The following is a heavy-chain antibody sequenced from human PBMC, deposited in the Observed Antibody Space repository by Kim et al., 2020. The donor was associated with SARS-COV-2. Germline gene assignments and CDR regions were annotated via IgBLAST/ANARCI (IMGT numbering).Heavy chain of an antibody. CDR3: ARDRQWLNYYYGMDV. CDR1: GYTFTSYG. CDR2: ISAYNGNT. Sequence: ASVKVSCKASGYTFTSYGISWVRQAPGQGLEWMGWISAYNGNTNYAQKLQGRVTMTTDTSTSTAYMELRSLRSDDTAVYYCARDRQWLNYYYGMDVWGQGTTVTVSS. V-gene: IGHV1-18*04. D-gene: IGHD6-19*01. J-gene: IGHJ6*02.